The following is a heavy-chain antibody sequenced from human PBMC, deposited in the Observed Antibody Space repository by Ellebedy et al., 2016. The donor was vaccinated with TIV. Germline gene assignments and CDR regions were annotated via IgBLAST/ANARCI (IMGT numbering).Heavy chain of an antibody. CDR1: GFSFSSYS. V-gene: IGHV3-21*01. CDR2: ISSSSSYM. D-gene: IGHD3-16*02. CDR3: ARGQYYDYVWGSYRSPNFDF. Sequence: GESLKISXAASGFSFSSYSMNWVRQAPGKGLEWVSSISSSSSYMYYADSLKGRFTISRDDAKKSLYLQINSLRAEDTAVYYCARGQYYDYVWGSYRSPNFDFWGQGTLVTVSS. J-gene: IGHJ4*02.